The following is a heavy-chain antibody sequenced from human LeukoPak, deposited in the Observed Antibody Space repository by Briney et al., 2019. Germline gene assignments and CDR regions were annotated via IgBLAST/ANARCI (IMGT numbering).Heavy chain of an antibody. D-gene: IGHD5-24*01. CDR3: AKDSRRDGKIDY. CDR1: GFTFSSYG. Sequence: GGSLRLSCAASGFTFSSYGMHWVRQAPGKGLEWVAFIRYDGSNKYYAGSVKGRFTISRDNSKNTLYLQMNSLRAEDTAVYYCAKDSRRDGKIDYWGQGTLVTVSS. CDR2: IRYDGSNK. V-gene: IGHV3-30*02. J-gene: IGHJ4*02.